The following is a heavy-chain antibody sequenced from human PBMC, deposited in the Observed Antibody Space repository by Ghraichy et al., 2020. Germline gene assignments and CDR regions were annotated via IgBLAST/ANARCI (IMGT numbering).Heavy chain of an antibody. V-gene: IGHV4-39*01. Sequence: SETLSLTCTVSGGSISSSSYYWGWIRQPPGKGLEWIGSIYYSGSTYYNPSLKSRVTISVDTSKNQFSLKLSSVTAADTAVYYCARLPTPSDHKGSYWWYFDYWGQGTLVTVSS. CDR3: ARLPTPSDHKGSYWWYFDY. CDR1: GGSISSSSYY. CDR2: IYYSGST. J-gene: IGHJ4*02. D-gene: IGHD2-8*02.